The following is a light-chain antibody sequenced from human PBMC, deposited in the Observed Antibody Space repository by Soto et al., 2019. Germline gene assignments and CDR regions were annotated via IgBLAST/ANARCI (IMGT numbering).Light chain of an antibody. Sequence: VRNQPSSVSVAPGQTRTLSCTGTGSDVGGFNYVSLCQQHPGEAXRASIDXXXXRXSGXXXVFAGSKSGNRASLTISGLQPEDEADYYCSSYTTRAYRVFGGGTKVTVL. CDR1: GSDVGGFNY. CDR2: XXX. CDR3: SSYTTRAYRV. J-gene: IGLJ2*01. V-gene: IGLV2-14*03.